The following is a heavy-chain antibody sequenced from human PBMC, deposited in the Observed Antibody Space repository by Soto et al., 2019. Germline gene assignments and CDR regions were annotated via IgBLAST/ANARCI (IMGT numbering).Heavy chain of an antibody. CDR1: GYTFTSYY. Sequence: QVQLVQSGAEVKKPGASVKVSCKASGYTFTSYYMHWVRQAPGQGLEWMGIINPIFGTANYAQKFQGRVTITADESTSTAYMELSSLRSEDTAVYYCARDRDSGSYCDWGQGTLVTVSS. CDR2: INPIFGTA. J-gene: IGHJ4*02. V-gene: IGHV1-46*01. D-gene: IGHD1-26*01. CDR3: ARDRDSGSYCD.